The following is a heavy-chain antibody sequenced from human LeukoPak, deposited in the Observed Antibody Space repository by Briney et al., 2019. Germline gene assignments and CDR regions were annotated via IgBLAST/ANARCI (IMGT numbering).Heavy chain of an antibody. J-gene: IGHJ3*02. V-gene: IGHV3-74*01. CDR1: GFTFSNYL. Sequence: GGSLRLSCAASGFTFSNYLMHWVRQAPGKGLVWVSRINNDNTNAYAYSVKGRFTISRDNAKNTLYLQMNSLRAEDTAVYFCGRGGNGIDIWGQGTTVIVSS. CDR3: GRGGNGIDI. D-gene: IGHD2-8*01. CDR2: INNDNTNA.